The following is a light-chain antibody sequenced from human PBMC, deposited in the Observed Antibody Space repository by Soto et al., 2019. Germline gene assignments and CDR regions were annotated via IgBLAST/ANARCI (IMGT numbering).Light chain of an antibody. V-gene: IGKV1-17*01. CDR2: DAS. CDR3: LQHHTSPLP. CDR1: QGIRND. Sequence: DIQMTQSPSSLSASVGDRVTITCRASQGIRNDLGWYQQKPGKAPKRLIFDASSLQSGVPSRVSGHGSGTEFTLTIRSLQPEDAATYFCLQHHTSPLPFGGGTKVVIK. J-gene: IGKJ4*01.